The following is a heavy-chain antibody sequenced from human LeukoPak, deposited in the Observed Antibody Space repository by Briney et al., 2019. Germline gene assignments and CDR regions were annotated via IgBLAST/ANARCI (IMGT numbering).Heavy chain of an antibody. V-gene: IGHV3-48*04. CDR3: AKEGRSLQTY. J-gene: IGHJ4*02. D-gene: IGHD5-24*01. CDR2: ISSSSSTI. CDR1: GFTFSSYS. Sequence: GGSLRLSCAASGFTFSSYSMNWVRQAPGKGLEWVSYISSSSSTIYYADSVKGRFTISRGNAKNSLYLQMNSLRVEDTAVYYCAKEGRSLQTYWGQGTLVTVSS.